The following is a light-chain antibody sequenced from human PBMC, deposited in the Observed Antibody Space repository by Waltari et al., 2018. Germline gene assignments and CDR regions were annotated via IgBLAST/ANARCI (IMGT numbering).Light chain of an antibody. Sequence: NFILTQPHSGSGSPGKTVTIPCTRSRGRIAGNHVQGYQQRPGSAPTIVIYEDNRRPSGVPDRFSGSIDSSSNSASLTISGLKTEDEADYYCQSYDYYNQAIVFGGGTKLTVL. CDR3: QSYDYYNQAIV. CDR1: RGRIAGNH. J-gene: IGLJ3*02. V-gene: IGLV6-57*04. CDR2: EDN.